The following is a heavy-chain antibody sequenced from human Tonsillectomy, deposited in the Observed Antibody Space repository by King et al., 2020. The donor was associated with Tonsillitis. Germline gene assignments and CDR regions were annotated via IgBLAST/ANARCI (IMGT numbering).Heavy chain of an antibody. CDR1: GFTFSIYS. V-gene: IGHV3-21*01. J-gene: IGHJ5*02. CDR3: ARDLNYYDSSGYRNWFDP. D-gene: IGHD3-22*01. CDR2: ISSSSSYI. Sequence: VQLVESGGGLVKPGGSLRLSCAASGFTFSIYSMNLVRQAPGKGLEWVSSISSSSSYIYYADSVKGRFTISSDNAKNSLYLQMNSLRAEDTAVYYCARDLNYYDSSGYRNWFDPWGQGTLVTVSS.